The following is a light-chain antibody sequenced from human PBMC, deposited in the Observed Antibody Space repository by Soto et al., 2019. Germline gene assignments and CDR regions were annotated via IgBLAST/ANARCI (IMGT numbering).Light chain of an antibody. CDR2: DAS. V-gene: IGKV3-11*01. CDR1: QSVSRS. Sequence: EIVLTQSPATLSLSPGERATLSCRASQSVSRSLAWYQQKPGQAPRLLIFDASNRATGIPARFTGGGSGIDFTLTISSLEPEDFAVYYCQQRSDWPSPTFGGGTKVEIK. CDR3: QQRSDWPSPT. J-gene: IGKJ4*01.